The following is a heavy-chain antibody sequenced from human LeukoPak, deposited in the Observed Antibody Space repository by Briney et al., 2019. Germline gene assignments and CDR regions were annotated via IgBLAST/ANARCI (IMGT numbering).Heavy chain of an antibody. J-gene: IGHJ4*02. Sequence: ASVKVSCKVSGYTLTELSMHWVRQAPGKGLEWMGGFDPEDGETIYAQKFQGRVTMTEDTSTDTAYIELSSLRSEDTAVYYCATGEYSYGLPNDYWGQGTLVTVSS. V-gene: IGHV1-24*01. CDR2: FDPEDGET. CDR3: ATGEYSYGLPNDY. CDR1: GYTLTELS. D-gene: IGHD5-18*01.